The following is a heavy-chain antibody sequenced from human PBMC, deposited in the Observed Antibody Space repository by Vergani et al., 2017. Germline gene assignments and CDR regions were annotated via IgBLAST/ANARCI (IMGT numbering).Heavy chain of an antibody. CDR2: ISSNGGST. V-gene: IGHV3-64D*06. Sequence: EVQLVESGGGLVQPGGSLRLSCSASGFTFSSYAMHWVRQAPGKGLEYVSAISSNGGSTYYADSVKGRFTISRDNSKNTLYLQMSSLRAEDTAVYYGVKDRYSWGYYKGDAFDIWGQGTMVTVSS. D-gene: IGHD1-26*01. CDR3: VKDRYSWGYYKGDAFDI. CDR1: GFTFSSYA. J-gene: IGHJ3*02.